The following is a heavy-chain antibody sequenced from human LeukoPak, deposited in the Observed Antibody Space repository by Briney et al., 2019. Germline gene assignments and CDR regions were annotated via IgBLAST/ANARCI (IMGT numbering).Heavy chain of an antibody. CDR1: GFTFSSYG. CDR3: ACISRIVVTANMDV. CDR2: ISGSGGST. V-gene: IGHV3-23*01. Sequence: GGTLRLSCAASGFTFSSYGMSWVRQAPGKGLEWVSAISGSGGSTYYADSVKGRFTISRDNSKNTLYLQMNSLRAEDTAVYYRACISRIVVTANMDVWGKGTTVTISS. D-gene: IGHD2-21*02. J-gene: IGHJ6*03.